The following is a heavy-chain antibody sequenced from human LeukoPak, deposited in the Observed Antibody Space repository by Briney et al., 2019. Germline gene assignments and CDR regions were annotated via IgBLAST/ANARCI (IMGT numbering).Heavy chain of an antibody. V-gene: IGHV3-7*05. CDR3: VRESTSSGYYYAPDY. D-gene: IGHD3-22*01. Sequence: GGSLRLSCEDSGFSFSRSWMTWVRQAPGKGLEWVASINTDGSAKNHVGSVKGRFTISRDNAENSVYLQMNSLRVEDTAVYYCVRESTSSGYYYAPDYWGQGTLVTVS. CDR2: INTDGSAK. J-gene: IGHJ4*02. CDR1: GFSFSRSW.